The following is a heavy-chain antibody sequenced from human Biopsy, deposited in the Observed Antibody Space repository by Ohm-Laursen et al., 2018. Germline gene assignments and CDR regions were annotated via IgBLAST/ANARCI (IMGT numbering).Heavy chain of an antibody. CDR2: ISYDGSGE. D-gene: IGHD4-11*01. V-gene: IGHV3-30*03. Sequence: SLRLSCAASGFSVNDNYMHWVRQAPGKGLEWVAVISYDGSGEYYADSLQGRFTISRDNPKNTVDLQMNSLRAEDTAVYFCARDEKRWDYSNYFSWHFDLWGRGTLVTVSS. CDR3: ARDEKRWDYSNYFSWHFDL. J-gene: IGHJ2*01. CDR1: GFSVNDNY.